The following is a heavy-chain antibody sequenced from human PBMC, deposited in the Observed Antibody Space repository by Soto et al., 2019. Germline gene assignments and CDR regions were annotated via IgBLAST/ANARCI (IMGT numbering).Heavy chain of an antibody. J-gene: IGHJ3*02. D-gene: IGHD4-17*01. V-gene: IGHV5-10-1*04. CDR3: ARRHSVRWSYAFDI. CDR2: IDPSDSQT. CDR1: GYSFAGYW. Sequence: GESLKISCKGSGYSFAGYWITWVRQKPGKGLEWMGRIDPSDSQTYYSPSFPGQVTIAAAKSISTAYLQWSSLKASDTAMYYCARRHSVRWSYAFDIWGQGTMVTGS.